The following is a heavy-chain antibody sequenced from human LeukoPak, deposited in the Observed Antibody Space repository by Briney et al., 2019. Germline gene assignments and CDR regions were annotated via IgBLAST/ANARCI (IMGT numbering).Heavy chain of an antibody. D-gene: IGHD1-26*01. CDR3: AKDIGPIVGALYYFDY. CDR1: GFTFSGFG. Sequence: GGSLRLSCAASGFTFSGFGMNWVRQAPGKGLEWVSSVSRSSSDTYYADSVKGRFTISRDNAKNSLYLQMNSLRAEDTALYYCAKDIGPIVGALYYFDYWGQGTLVTVSS. CDR2: VSRSSSDT. V-gene: IGHV3-21*04. J-gene: IGHJ4*02.